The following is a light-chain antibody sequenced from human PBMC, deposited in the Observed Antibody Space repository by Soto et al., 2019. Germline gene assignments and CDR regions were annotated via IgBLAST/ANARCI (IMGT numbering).Light chain of an antibody. CDR3: QQYDDLPLT. J-gene: IGKJ4*01. CDR2: DAS. Sequence: DIPLTQSPSSLSASVGDRITITCQASRDIAHYLSWYQQKPGKAPQLLVYDASKLQTGVPSRFSGSASGTDFTFAISSLQPEDSATYFCQQYDDLPLTFGGGTKVEIK. V-gene: IGKV1-33*01. CDR1: RDIAHY.